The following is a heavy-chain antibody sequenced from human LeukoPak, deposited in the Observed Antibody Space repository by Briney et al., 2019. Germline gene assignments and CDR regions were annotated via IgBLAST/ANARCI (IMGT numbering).Heavy chain of an antibody. CDR2: IYYSGST. CDR3: ARGKSYYYDSSGYYYHFDY. Sequence: ASETLSLTCTVSGGSISSYYWSWIRQPPGKGLEWIGYIYYSGSTNYNPSLKSRVTISVDTSKNQFSLKLSSVTAADTAVYYCARGKSYYYDSSGYYYHFDYWGQGTLVTVSS. CDR1: GGSISSYY. D-gene: IGHD3-22*01. V-gene: IGHV4-59*01. J-gene: IGHJ4*02.